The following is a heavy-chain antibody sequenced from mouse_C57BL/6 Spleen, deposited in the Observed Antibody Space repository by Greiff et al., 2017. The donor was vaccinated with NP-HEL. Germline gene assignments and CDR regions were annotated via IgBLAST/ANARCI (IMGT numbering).Heavy chain of an antibody. Sequence: VQLKQSGAELVTPGASVTLSCTASGFNFQAYYLHWVPQPTEQGLEWLGRIGPEDGETKYAPKFPGKATITADTSSNTAYLQLSSLTSEDTAVYYCARYGSSYGYFDVWGTGTTVTVSS. D-gene: IGHD1-1*01. V-gene: IGHV14-2*01. CDR1: GFNFQAYY. CDR3: ARYGSSYGYFDV. CDR2: IGPEDGET. J-gene: IGHJ1*03.